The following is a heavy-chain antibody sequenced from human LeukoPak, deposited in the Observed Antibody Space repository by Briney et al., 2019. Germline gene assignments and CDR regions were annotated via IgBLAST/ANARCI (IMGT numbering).Heavy chain of an antibody. CDR2: INPNSGGT. Sequence: ASVKVSCKASGYTFTGYYMHWVRQAPGQGLEWMGWINPNSGGTNYAQKFQGRVTMTRDTSISTAYMELSSLRSEDTAVYYCARGISREPAPHLNYFDYWGQGTLVTVSS. V-gene: IGHV1-2*02. CDR3: ARGISREPAPHLNYFDY. J-gene: IGHJ4*02. CDR1: GYTFTGYY. D-gene: IGHD1-14*01.